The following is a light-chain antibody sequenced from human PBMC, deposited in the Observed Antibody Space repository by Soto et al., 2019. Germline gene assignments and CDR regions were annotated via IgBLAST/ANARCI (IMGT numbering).Light chain of an antibody. CDR2: DVS. Sequence: QSALTQPRSVSGSPGQSVTISCTGTSSDVGGYNYVSWYQQHPGKAPKLMIYDGYDVSKRPSGVPDRFSGSKSGNTASLTISGLQAEDEADYYCCSYAGSSTFHWVFGGGTKVTVL. V-gene: IGLV2-11*01. CDR1: SSDVGGYNY. J-gene: IGLJ3*02. CDR3: CSYAGSSTFHWV.